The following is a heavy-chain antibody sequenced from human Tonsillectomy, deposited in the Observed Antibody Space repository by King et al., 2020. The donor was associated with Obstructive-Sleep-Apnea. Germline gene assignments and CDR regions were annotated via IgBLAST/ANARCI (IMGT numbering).Heavy chain of an antibody. D-gene: IGHD2-15*01. CDR3: TTDRIVVVAAKAFYI. CDR1: GFTFSNAW. J-gene: IGHJ3*02. CDR2: ITSKTDGGTT. V-gene: IGHV3-15*01. Sequence: VQLVESGGGLVKPGGSLRLSCAASGFTFSNAWMSWVRQAPGKGLEWVGRITSKTDGGTTDYVAPVKGRFTISKDDSKNTLYLKMNSLTTEDTAVYYCTTDRIVVVAAKAFYIWGQGTIVTVSS.